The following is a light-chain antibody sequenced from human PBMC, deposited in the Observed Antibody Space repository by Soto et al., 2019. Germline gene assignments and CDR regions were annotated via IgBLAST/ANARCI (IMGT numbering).Light chain of an antibody. CDR1: QSISSN. CDR3: QQYNNWPRT. J-gene: IGKJ1*01. CDR2: DAA. Sequence: EIVMTQSRATLSVNPGERATLSCRASQSISSNLAWYQQKPGQAPRLLIYDAATRATGLPARFSGSGSGTEFTLTISSLQSEDFAIYYCQQYNNWPRTFGQGTKV. V-gene: IGKV3-15*01.